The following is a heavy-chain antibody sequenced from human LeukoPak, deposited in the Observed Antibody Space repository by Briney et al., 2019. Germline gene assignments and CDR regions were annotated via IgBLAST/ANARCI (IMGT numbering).Heavy chain of an antibody. V-gene: IGHV3-53*01. D-gene: IGHD6-13*01. J-gene: IGHJ4*02. CDR3: ASSSSSWATFDY. CDR1: GFAVSSNY. Sequence: GGSLRLSCAASGFAVSSNYMSWVRQAPGKGLEWVSVIYTGGSMYYADSVKGRITISRDNSKDTLYLQMNSLRADDTAVYYCASSSSSWATFDYWGQGTLVTVSS. CDR2: IYTGGSM.